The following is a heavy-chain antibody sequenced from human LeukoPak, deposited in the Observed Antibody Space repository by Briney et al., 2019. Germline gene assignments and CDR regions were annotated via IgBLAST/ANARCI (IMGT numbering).Heavy chain of an antibody. J-gene: IGHJ4*02. V-gene: IGHV4-39*07. D-gene: IGHD2-2*01. Sequence: SETLSLTCSVSGGSISTSSYYWSWLRQPPGKGLEWIGEINHSGSTNYDPSLKSRVTISVDTSKNQFSLKLSSVTAADTAVYYCAREHQLLTAVDYWGQGTLVTVSS. CDR3: AREHQLLTAVDY. CDR2: INHSGST. CDR1: GGSISTSSYY.